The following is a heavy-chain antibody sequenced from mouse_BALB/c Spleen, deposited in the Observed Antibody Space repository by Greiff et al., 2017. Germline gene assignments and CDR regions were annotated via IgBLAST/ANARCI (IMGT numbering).Heavy chain of an antibody. V-gene: IGHV10-1*02. Sequence: DVMLVESGGGLVQPKGSLKLSCAASGFTFNTYAMNWVRQAPGKGLEWVARIRSKSNNYATYYADSVKDRFTISRDDSQSMLYLQMNNLKTEDTAMYYCVRTWYFDVWGAGTTVTVSS. CDR1: GFTFNTYA. CDR3: VRTWYFDV. J-gene: IGHJ1*01. CDR2: IRSKSNNYAT.